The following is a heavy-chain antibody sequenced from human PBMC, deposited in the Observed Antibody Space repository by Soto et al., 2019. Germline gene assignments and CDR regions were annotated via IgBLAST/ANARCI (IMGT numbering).Heavy chain of an antibody. CDR3: ARDRGAVAGYYYYGMDV. CDR2: ISAYNGNK. J-gene: IGHJ6*02. CDR1: GYTFTSYG. D-gene: IGHD6-19*01. V-gene: IGHV1-18*01. Sequence: ASVKVSCKASGYTFTSYGISWVRQAPGQGLEWMGWISAYNGNKNYAQKLQGRVTMTTDTSTSTAYMELRSLRSDDTAVYYCARDRGAVAGYYYYGMDVWGQGTTVTVSS.